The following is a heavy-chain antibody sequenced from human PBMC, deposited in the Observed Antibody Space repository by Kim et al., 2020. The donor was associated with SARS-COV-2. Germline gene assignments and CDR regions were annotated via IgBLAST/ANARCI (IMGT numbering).Heavy chain of an antibody. J-gene: IGHJ4*02. Sequence: GGSLRLSCAASGFTFSSYAMGWVRQAAGKGLEWVSAISGNSPNTYYADSVNGRFTISRDNSQNTVYLQMNSLRAEDTAIYYCAKRSSISSGYFDYWGQGTRVIVSS. D-gene: IGHD6-6*01. CDR1: GFTFSSYA. CDR2: ISGNSPNT. V-gene: IGHV3-23*01. CDR3: AKRSSISSGYFDY.